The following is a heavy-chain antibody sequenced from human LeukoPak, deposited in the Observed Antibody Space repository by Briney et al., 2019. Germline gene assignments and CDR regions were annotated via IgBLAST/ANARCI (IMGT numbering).Heavy chain of an antibody. CDR2: IYYSGST. V-gene: IGHV4-59*01. D-gene: IGHD3-22*01. CDR3: ARVQDATCYYDSSGDDAFDI. Sequence: SETLSLTCTVSGGSISSYYWSWIRQPPGKGLEWIGYIYYSGSTNYNPSLKSRVTISVDTSKNQFSLKLSSVTAADTAVYYCARVQDATCYYDSSGDDAFDIWGQGTMVTVSS. CDR1: GGSISSYY. J-gene: IGHJ3*02.